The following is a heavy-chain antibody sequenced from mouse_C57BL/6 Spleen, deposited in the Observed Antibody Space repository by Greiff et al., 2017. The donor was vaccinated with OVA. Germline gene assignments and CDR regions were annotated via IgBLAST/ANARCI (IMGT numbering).Heavy chain of an antibody. CDR2: IYPGDGDT. D-gene: IGHD1-1*01. J-gene: IGHJ4*01. CDR1: GYAFSSSW. CDR3: ARSQDDYYGSSSYAMDY. V-gene: IGHV1-82*01. Sequence: QVQLQQSGPELVKPGASVKISCKASGYAFSSSWMNWVKQRPGKGLEWIGRIYPGDGDTNYNGKFKGKDTLTADKSSSTAYMQLSSLTSEDSAVYFCARSQDDYYGSSSYAMDYWGQGTSVTVSS.